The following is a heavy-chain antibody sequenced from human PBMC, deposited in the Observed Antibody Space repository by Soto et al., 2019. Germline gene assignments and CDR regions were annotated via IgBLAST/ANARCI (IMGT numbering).Heavy chain of an antibody. V-gene: IGHV3-64D*06. CDR2: ISSDGDIT. CDR3: VKVSTFYDILTGYYSTNFFDP. Sequence: GGSLRLSCSASGFTFSEYSMHWVRQAPGKGLQYVSTISSDGDITYYADSVKGRFTISRDNSKNTLYLQMNSLRPEDTAVYYCVKVSTFYDILTGYYSTNFFDPWGQGTLVTVSS. CDR1: GFTFSEYS. J-gene: IGHJ5*02. D-gene: IGHD3-9*01.